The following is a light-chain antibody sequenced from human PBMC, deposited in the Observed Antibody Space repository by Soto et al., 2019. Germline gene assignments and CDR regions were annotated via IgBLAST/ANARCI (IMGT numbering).Light chain of an antibody. V-gene: IGLV2-8*01. Sequence: QSVLTQPPSASGSPGQSVTFSCTGISSDVGYYNYVSWYQQHPGKAPKLMIYEVTKRPSGVPDRFSGSKSGNTASLTVSGLQAEDEADYYCSSYAGSNNLVFGGGTKLTVL. CDR3: SSYAGSNNLV. J-gene: IGLJ2*01. CDR1: SSDVGYYNY. CDR2: EVT.